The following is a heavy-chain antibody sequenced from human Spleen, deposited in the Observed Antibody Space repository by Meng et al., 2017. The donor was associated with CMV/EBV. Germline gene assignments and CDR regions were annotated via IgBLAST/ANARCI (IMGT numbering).Heavy chain of an antibody. CDR2: IYYSGTT. D-gene: IGHD6-19*01. J-gene: IGHJ4*02. V-gene: IGHV4-39*07. Sequence: SETLSLTCTVSGGSIRSISYYWGWVRQPPGKGLEWIGSIYYSGTTHYNPSLKSRVTISADTSMKQFSLKLSSVTAADTAVYYCVYPSGWYGGDLDYWGQGTLVTVSS. CDR1: GGSIRSISYY. CDR3: VYPSGWYGGDLDY.